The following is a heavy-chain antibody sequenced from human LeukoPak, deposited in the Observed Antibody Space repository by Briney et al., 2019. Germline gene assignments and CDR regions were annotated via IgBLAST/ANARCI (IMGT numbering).Heavy chain of an antibody. CDR3: AREKRVAGSRGGFDP. J-gene: IGHJ5*02. CDR2: INPNSGGT. V-gene: IGHV1-2*02. Sequence: ASVKVSCKASGYTFTGYYMHWVRQAPGQGLEWMGWINPNSGGTNFAQKFQGRVTMTRDTSISTAYMELSRLRSDDTAVYYCAREKRVAGSRGGFDPWGQGTPVTVSS. CDR1: GYTFTGYY. D-gene: IGHD6-19*01.